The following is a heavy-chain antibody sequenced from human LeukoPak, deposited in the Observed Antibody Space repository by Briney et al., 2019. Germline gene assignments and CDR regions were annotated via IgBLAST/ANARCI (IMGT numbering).Heavy chain of an antibody. CDR3: ARDQAYYDILTGYRPDAFDI. CDR1: GGSISSYY. D-gene: IGHD3-9*01. Sequence: SETLSLTCTVSGGSISSYYWSWIRQPPGKGLEWIGYIYYSGSTNYNPSLTSRVTISVDTSKNQFSLKLSSVTAADTAVYYCARDQAYYDILTGYRPDAFDIWGQGTMVTVSS. V-gene: IGHV4-59*01. CDR2: IYYSGST. J-gene: IGHJ3*02.